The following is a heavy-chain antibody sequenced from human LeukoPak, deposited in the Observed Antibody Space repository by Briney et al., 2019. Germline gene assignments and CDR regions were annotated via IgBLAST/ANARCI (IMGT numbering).Heavy chain of an antibody. CDR1: GGSISSYY. J-gene: IGHJ5*02. CDR2: IYYSGST. D-gene: IGHD3-10*01. Sequence: PSETLSLTCTVSGGSISSYYWSWIRQPPGKGLEWIGYIYYSGSTNHNPSLKSRVTISVDTSKNQFSLKLSSVTAADTAVYYCARGSPYYYGSLFDPWGQGTLVTVSS. V-gene: IGHV4-59*01. CDR3: ARGSPYYYGSLFDP.